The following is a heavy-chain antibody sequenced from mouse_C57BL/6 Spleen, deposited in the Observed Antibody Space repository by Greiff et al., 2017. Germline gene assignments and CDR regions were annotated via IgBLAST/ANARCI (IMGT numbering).Heavy chain of an antibody. CDR1: GYTFTSYW. D-gene: IGHD1-1*01. Sequence: QVQLQQPGAELVMPGASVKLSCKASGYTFTSYWMHWVKQRPGQGLEWIGEIDPSDSYTNYNQKFKGKSTLTVDKSSSTAYMQLSSLTSEDSAVYYCARDLTTVGAMGYWGQGTSVTVSS. V-gene: IGHV1-69*01. CDR3: ARDLTTVGAMGY. CDR2: IDPSDSYT. J-gene: IGHJ4*01.